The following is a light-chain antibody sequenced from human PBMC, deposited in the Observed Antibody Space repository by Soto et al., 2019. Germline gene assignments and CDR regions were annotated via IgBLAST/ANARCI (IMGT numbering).Light chain of an antibody. CDR1: QSISSW. CDR3: QQDNSSPT. CDR2: KAS. V-gene: IGKV1-5*03. Sequence: DIQMTQSTSTLSASVGDRVTITCRASQSISSWLAWYQQKPGKAPKLLIYKASSLESGVPSRFSGSGSGTEFTITIISQQPDDFATYCCQQDNSSPTFGQGTKLEIK. J-gene: IGKJ1*01.